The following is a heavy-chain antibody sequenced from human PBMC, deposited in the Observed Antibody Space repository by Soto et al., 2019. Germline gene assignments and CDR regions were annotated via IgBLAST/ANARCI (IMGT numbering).Heavy chain of an antibody. J-gene: IGHJ4*02. CDR3: ARMDSSDPTSHFDY. Sequence: TSETLSLTCTVSGGSISSYYWSWIRQPPGKGLEWIGYIYYSGSTNYNPSLKSRVTISVDTSRNQFSLKLSSVTAADTAVYYCARMDSSDPTSHFDYWGQGTLVTVYS. CDR2: IYYSGST. CDR1: GGSISSYY. V-gene: IGHV4-59*01. D-gene: IGHD3-22*01.